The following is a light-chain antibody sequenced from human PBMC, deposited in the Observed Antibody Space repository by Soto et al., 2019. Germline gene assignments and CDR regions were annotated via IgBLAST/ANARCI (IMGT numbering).Light chain of an antibody. CDR1: SSDVGGYKF. V-gene: IGLV2-14*01. Sequence: QSALTQPASVSGSPGQSITISCTGTSSDVGGYKFVSWYQQHPGKAPKFIIYDVSIRPSGVSNRFSGSKSGNTASLTISGLQAEDEADYYCSSYTSGSHYAFGTGTKVTVL. CDR2: DVS. J-gene: IGLJ1*01. CDR3: SSYTSGSHYA.